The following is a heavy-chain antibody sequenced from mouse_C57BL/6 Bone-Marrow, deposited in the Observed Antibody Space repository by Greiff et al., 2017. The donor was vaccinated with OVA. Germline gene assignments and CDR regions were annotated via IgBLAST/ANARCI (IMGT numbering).Heavy chain of an antibody. D-gene: IGHD2-2*01. J-gene: IGHJ2*01. CDR1: GYTFTSYW. CDR2: IDPSDSYT. V-gene: IGHV1-50*01. Sequence: VQLQQPGAELVKPGASVKLSCKASGYTFTSYWLQWVKQRPGQGLEWIGEIDPSDSYTTYNQKFKGKATLTVDTSSSTAYMQLSSLTSEDSAVYYCAAGLWLRLFDYWGQGTTLTVSS. CDR3: AAGLWLRLFDY.